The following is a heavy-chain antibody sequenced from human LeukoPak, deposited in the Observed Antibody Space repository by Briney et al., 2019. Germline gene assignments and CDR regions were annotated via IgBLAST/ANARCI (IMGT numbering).Heavy chain of an antibody. CDR1: GFTFRSYN. V-gene: IGHV3-21*01. Sequence: GGSLRLSCAASGFTFRSYNMNWVRQAPGKGLEGVSFISTDSSYIYYADSVKGRFTISRDNARNSLSLHMNSLRAEDTAVYYCAREMWDSYGYVDYWGQGTLVTVSS. J-gene: IGHJ4*02. CDR3: AREMWDSYGYVDY. D-gene: IGHD5-18*01. CDR2: ISTDSSYI.